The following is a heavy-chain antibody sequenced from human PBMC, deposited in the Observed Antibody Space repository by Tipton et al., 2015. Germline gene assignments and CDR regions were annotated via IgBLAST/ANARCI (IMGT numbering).Heavy chain of an antibody. D-gene: IGHD3-9*01. V-gene: IGHV4-34*01. J-gene: IGHJ4*02. CDR3: ACQDYDSLTRDYQTVDY. CDR2: LYFSGST. Sequence: TLSLTCAVYGGSFSGYYWNWIRQPPGKGLEWIGSLYFSGSTYYNPSLKSRVTISIDRFKNQFSLKLSSVTAADTAVYYCACQDYDSLTRDYQTVDYWGQGTLVTVSS. CDR1: GGSFSGYY.